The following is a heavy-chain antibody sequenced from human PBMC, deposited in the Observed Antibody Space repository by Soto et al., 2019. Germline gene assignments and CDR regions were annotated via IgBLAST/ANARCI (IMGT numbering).Heavy chain of an antibody. CDR1: GDSISTVDYF. Sequence: QVQLLESGPGLVKPSQTLSLTCSVSGDSISTVDYFWACIRQPPGQALEYIGYIYKSATTYYNPSFESRVAISLDTSKSQFSLNVTSVTAADTAVYFCARGRYCLTGRCFPNWFDPWGQGTLVTVSS. CDR2: IYKSATT. D-gene: IGHD2-15*01. V-gene: IGHV4-30-4*01. CDR3: ARGRYCLTGRCFPNWFDP. J-gene: IGHJ5*02.